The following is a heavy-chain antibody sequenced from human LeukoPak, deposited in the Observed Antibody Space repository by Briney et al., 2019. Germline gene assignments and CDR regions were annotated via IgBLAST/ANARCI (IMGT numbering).Heavy chain of an antibody. Sequence: ASVKVSCKASGYTFTGYYMHWVRQAPGQGLEWMGWINSNSGGTNYAQKFQGRVTMTRDTSISTAYMELSRLRSDETAVYYCASGSGSSAIFDYWRQGPLVTVSS. CDR1: GYTFTGYY. J-gene: IGHJ4*02. CDR3: ASGSGSSAIFDY. V-gene: IGHV1-2*02. CDR2: INSNSGGT. D-gene: IGHD1-26*01.